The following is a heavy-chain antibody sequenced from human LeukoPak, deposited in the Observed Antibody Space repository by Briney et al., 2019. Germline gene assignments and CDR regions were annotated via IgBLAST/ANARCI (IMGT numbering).Heavy chain of an antibody. J-gene: IGHJ4*02. CDR1: GGSFSGYY. Sequence: SETLSLTCAVYGGSFSGYYWSWIRQPPGKGLEWIGEINHSGSTNYNPSLKSRVTISVDTSKNQFSLKLSSVTAADTAVYYCARGRGASGSYESIFDYWGRGTLVTVSS. D-gene: IGHD1-26*01. V-gene: IGHV4-34*01. CDR2: INHSGST. CDR3: ARGRGASGSYESIFDY.